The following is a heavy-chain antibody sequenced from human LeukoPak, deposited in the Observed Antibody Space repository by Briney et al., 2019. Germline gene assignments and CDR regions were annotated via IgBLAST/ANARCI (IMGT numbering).Heavy chain of an antibody. CDR2: ISAYNGNT. CDR3: ARGDRDYGDYSWFDP. CDR1: GYTFTSYG. Sequence: GASVKVSCKASGYTFTSYGISWVRQVPGQGLEWMGWISAYNGNTNYAQKLQGRVTMTTDTSTSTAYMELRSLRSDDTAVYYCARGDRDYGDYSWFDPWGQGTLVTVSS. D-gene: IGHD4-17*01. V-gene: IGHV1-18*01. J-gene: IGHJ5*02.